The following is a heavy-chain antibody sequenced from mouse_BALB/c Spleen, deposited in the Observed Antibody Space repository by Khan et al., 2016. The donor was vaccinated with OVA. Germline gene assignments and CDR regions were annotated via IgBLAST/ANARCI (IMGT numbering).Heavy chain of an antibody. V-gene: IGHV5-17*02. D-gene: IGHD1-1*01. CDR2: ISGDSNTI. Sequence: EVELVESGGGLVQPGGSRKLSCAASGFTFSSYGMHWVRQAPEKGLEWVAYISGDSNTIYYADTVKGRFTISRDNPKNTLFLRMPSLMSEDTAMYYCAATYFFGYYFDHWGPGTTLTVSS. CDR1: GFTFSSYG. J-gene: IGHJ2*01. CDR3: AATYFFGYYFDH.